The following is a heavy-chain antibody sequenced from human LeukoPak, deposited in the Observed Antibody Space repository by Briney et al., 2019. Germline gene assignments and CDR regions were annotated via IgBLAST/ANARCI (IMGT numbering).Heavy chain of an antibody. D-gene: IGHD3-22*01. V-gene: IGHV4-4*02. CDR3: TRGSIAYYYMDV. CDR2: IYYSGST. J-gene: IGHJ6*03. Sequence: SETLSLTCAVSSGSISSSNWWSWVRQPPGKGLEWIGNIYYSGSTNYNPSLKSRVTISVDTSKNQFSLKLSSVTAADTAVYYCTRGSIAYYYMDVWGKGTTVTISS. CDR1: SGSISSSNW.